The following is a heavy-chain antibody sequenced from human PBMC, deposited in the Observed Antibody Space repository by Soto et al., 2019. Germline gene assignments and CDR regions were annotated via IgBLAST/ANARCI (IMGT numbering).Heavy chain of an antibody. J-gene: IGHJ6*02. CDR1: GFTFTNYG. CDR3: ARILDTASMDV. Sequence: QVQLVESGGGVVQPGRSLRLSCAASGFTFTNYGMHWVRQAPGKGLEWVAVIWFDGSTKYYANSVKGRFAISRDNSKNTLYLQMNSLRAEDMAVYYCARILDTASMDVWGQGTTVTFSS. D-gene: IGHD5-18*01. V-gene: IGHV3-33*01. CDR2: IWFDGSTK.